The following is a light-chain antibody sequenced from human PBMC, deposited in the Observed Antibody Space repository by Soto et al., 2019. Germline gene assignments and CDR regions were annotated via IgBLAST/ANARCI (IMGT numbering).Light chain of an antibody. CDR2: QHS. V-gene: IGLV3-1*01. CDR3: QAWDSSTDVV. J-gene: IGLJ2*01. Sequence: SYELTQPPSVSVSPGQTASITCSGDKLGDKYTCWYQQKPGQSPVLVIYQHSHRPSGIPERFSGSNSGNTATLTISGTQAMDEADYYCQAWDSSTDVVFGGETKLTVL. CDR1: KLGDKY.